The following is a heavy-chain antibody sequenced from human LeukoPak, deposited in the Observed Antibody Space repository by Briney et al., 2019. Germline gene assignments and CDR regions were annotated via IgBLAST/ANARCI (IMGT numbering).Heavy chain of an antibody. CDR2: IYYSGST. J-gene: IGHJ4*02. D-gene: IGHD5-18*01. CDR3: ARGPGYSYGFYFDY. V-gene: IGHV4-30-4*01. CDR1: GGSISSGDYY. Sequence: SQTLSLTCTVSGGSISSGDYYWSWIRQPPGKGLEWIGYIYYSGSTYYNPSLKSRVTISVDTSKNQFSLKLSSVTAADTAVYYCARGPGYSYGFYFDYWGQGTLVTVSS.